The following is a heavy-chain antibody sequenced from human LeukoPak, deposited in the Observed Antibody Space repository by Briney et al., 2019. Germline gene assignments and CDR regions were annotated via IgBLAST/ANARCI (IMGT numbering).Heavy chain of an antibody. CDR2: ISYDGSNK. D-gene: IGHD2-2*01. Sequence: GGSLRLSCAASGFTFSSYAMHWVRQAPGKGLEWVAVISYDGSNKYYADSVKGRLTISRDNSKNTLYLQMNSLRAEDTAVYYCARALGYCSSTSCSNDYWGQGTLVTVSS. CDR3: ARALGYCSSTSCSNDY. J-gene: IGHJ4*02. CDR1: GFTFSSYA. V-gene: IGHV3-30*04.